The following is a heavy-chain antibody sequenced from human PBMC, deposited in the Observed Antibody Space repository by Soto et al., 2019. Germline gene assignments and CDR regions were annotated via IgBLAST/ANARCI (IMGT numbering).Heavy chain of an antibody. CDR2: IYYSGST. CDR1: GGSISSGGYY. V-gene: IGHV4-31*03. Sequence: QVQLQESGPGLVKPSQTLSLTCTVSGGSISSGGYYWSWIRQHPGKGLEWIGYIYYSGSTYYNPSLKSRVTISVDTSKNQFSLKLSSVTAADTAVYYCARGWFSDCSCTSCSGVAWFDPWGQGTLVTVSS. CDR3: ARGWFSDCSCTSCSGVAWFDP. D-gene: IGHD2-2*01. J-gene: IGHJ5*02.